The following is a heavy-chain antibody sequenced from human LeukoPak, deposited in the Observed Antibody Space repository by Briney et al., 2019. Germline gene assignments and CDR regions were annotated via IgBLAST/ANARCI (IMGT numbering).Heavy chain of an antibody. CDR1: GFTFSSYG. CDR3: AKDERYFDWSLSDYYYYYGMDV. J-gene: IGHJ6*04. CDR2: ISYDGSNK. V-gene: IGHV3-30*18. Sequence: GRSLRLSCAASGFTFSSYGMHWVRQAPGKGLEWVAVISYDGSNKYYADSVKGRFTISRDNSKNTLYLQMNSLRAEDTAVYYCAKDERYFDWSLSDYYYYYGMDVWGKGTTVTVSS. D-gene: IGHD3-9*01.